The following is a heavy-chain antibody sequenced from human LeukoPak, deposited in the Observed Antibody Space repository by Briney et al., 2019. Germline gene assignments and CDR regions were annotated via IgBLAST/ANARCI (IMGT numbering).Heavy chain of an antibody. J-gene: IGHJ4*02. CDR1: GGSISSYY. V-gene: IGHV4-59*01. CDR3: ARHNWNHDFDY. D-gene: IGHD1-14*01. Sequence: SETLSLTCTVSGGSISSYYWSWIRQPPGKGLEWIGYIYYSGSTNYSPSLKSRVTISVDTSKNQFSLKLSSVTAADTAVYYCARHNWNHDFDYWGQGTLVTVSS. CDR2: IYYSGST.